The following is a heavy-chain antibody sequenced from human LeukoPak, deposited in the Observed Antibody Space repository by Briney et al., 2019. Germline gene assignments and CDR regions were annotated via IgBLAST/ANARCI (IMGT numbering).Heavy chain of an antibody. D-gene: IGHD6-19*01. CDR1: GVSVSNYY. CDR2: FYYSGST. CDR3: ARHWAAVAGNYAFDI. V-gene: IGHV4-59*08. J-gene: IGHJ3*02. Sequence: PSETLSLTCTVSGVSVSNYYWSWIRQPPGKGLEWIGYFYYSGSTNYNPSLKSRVTVFVDTSKNQFSLKLSSVTAADTAVYYCARHWAAVAGNYAFDIWGQGTVVTVSS.